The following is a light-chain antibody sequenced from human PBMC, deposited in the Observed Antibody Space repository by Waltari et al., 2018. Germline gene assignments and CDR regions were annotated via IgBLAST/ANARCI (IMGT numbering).Light chain of an antibody. CDR3: QALGSNRWV. CDR2: QAI. CDR1: ILGMNY. Sequence: SSELTQPPPVSLSPGQTASIRCSGDILGMNYVSWYQHKPGQSPLLVMYQAIYRPSGIPERFSGSKSGNTATLAISGTQAMDDADYYCQALGSNRWVFGGGTKLTVL. V-gene: IGLV3-1*01. J-gene: IGLJ3*02.